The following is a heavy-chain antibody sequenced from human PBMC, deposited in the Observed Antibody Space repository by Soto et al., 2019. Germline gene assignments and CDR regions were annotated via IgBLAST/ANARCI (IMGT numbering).Heavy chain of an antibody. V-gene: IGHV2-26*01. CDR3: ARIRTGLAAAGMVWFDP. Sequence: SGPTLVNPTETLTLTCTVSGFSLSNARMGVSWIRQPPGKALEWLAHIFSNDEKSYSTSLESRLTISKDTSKSQVVLTMTNMDPVDTATYYCARIRTGLAAAGMVWFDPWGQGTLVTVSS. CDR1: GFSLSNARMG. J-gene: IGHJ5*02. CDR2: IFSNDEK. D-gene: IGHD6-13*01.